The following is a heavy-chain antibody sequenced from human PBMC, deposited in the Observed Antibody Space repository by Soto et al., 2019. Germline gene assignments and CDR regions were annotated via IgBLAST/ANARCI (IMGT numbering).Heavy chain of an antibody. J-gene: IGHJ4*02. CDR2: IWYDGSNK. V-gene: IGHV3-33*01. CDR1: GFSFYSYG. Sequence: VQLVESGGGMVQPGRSLRLSCAASGFSFYSYGMHWVRQAPGKGLEWVAVIWYDGSNKYYADSVKGRFTISRDNSENTLYLQMNSLRPEDTAVYYCARWFGELSGFDYWGQGTLVTVSS. D-gene: IGHD3-10*01. CDR3: ARWFGELSGFDY.